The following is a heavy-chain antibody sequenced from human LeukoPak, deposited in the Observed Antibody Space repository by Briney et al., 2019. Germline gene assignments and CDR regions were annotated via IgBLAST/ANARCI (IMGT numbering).Heavy chain of an antibody. CDR3: ARDGSLKDQLLRGYYYGMDV. CDR2: ISSSSSTI. CDR1: GFTFSSYS. D-gene: IGHD2-2*01. V-gene: IGHV3-48*04. Sequence: PGGSLRLSCAASGFTFSSYSMNWVRQAPGKGLEWVSYISSSSSTIYYADSVKGRFTISRDNAKNSLYLQMNSLRAEDTAVYYCARDGSLKDQLLRGYYYGMDVWGQGTTVTVSS. J-gene: IGHJ6*02.